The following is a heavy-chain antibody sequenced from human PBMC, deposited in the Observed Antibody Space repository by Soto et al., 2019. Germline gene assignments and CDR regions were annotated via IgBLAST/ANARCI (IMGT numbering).Heavy chain of an antibody. J-gene: IGHJ6*02. CDR3: ARDGPVSYGMDV. Sequence: ALVKVYCKASGYTCTSYYMHWVRQAPGQGLEWMGIINPSGGSTSYAQKFQGRVTMTRDTSTSTVYMELSSLRSEDTAVYYCARDGPVSYGMDVWGQGTTVTVSS. CDR1: GYTCTSYY. V-gene: IGHV1-46*01. CDR2: INPSGGST.